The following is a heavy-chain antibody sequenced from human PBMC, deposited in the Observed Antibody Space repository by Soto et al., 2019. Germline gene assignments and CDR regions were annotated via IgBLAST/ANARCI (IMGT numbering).Heavy chain of an antibody. CDR3: ATNYGSGSTHFDY. CDR1: GDTFSFYT. Sequence: QVQLVQSGAEVKKPGSSVRLSCTASGDTFSFYTISWVRQAPGQGPEWMGRIIPMVGMFDYPQKFQGRVIISADKSTRTAYMVLRSLRSDDTAVYFCATNYGSGSTHFDYWGQGTLVTVSS. V-gene: IGHV1-69*02. D-gene: IGHD3-10*01. J-gene: IGHJ4*02. CDR2: IIPMVGMF.